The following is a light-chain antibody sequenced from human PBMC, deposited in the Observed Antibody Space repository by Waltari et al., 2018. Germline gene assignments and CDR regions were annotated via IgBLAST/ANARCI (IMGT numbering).Light chain of an antibody. CDR3: QQYATSWT. Sequence: EIVLTQSPGTLSLSPGERATLSCRVSQIVRSNYLAWYQQKPGQAHRLLIYGASSRATGIPDRFSGSGSGTDFTLTISRLEPEDFAVYYCQQYATSWTFGQGTKVEIK. CDR2: GAS. J-gene: IGKJ1*01. CDR1: QIVRSNY. V-gene: IGKV3-20*01.